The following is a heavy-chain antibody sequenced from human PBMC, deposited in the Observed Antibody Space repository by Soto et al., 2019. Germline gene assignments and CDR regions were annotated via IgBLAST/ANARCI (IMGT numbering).Heavy chain of an antibody. J-gene: IGHJ4*02. CDR1: GYTFTSYG. D-gene: IGHD3-22*01. CDR3: ARDSSEYYYDSSGYPDY. Sequence: QVQLVQSGAEVKKPGASVKISCKASGYTFTSYGISWVRQAPGQGLEWMGWISAYNGNTNYAQKLQGRVTMTTDTSTSTAYIELRSLRSDDTAVYYCARDSSEYYYDSSGYPDYWGQGTLVTVSS. V-gene: IGHV1-18*01. CDR2: ISAYNGNT.